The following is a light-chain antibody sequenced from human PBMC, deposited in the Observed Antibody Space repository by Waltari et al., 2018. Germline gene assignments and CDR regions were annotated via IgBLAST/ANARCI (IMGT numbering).Light chain of an antibody. CDR3: SSYTTSSAPGV. Sequence: QSALTQPASVSGSPGQSITISCSGTGSDVGAYYFFSWYQQHPGKAPHLIIYEVSNRPSGTSNRFSASKSGNTASLTISGLQAEDEADYYCSSYTTSSAPGVFGTGTRVTVL. CDR2: EVS. J-gene: IGLJ1*01. CDR1: GSDVGAYYF. V-gene: IGLV2-14*01.